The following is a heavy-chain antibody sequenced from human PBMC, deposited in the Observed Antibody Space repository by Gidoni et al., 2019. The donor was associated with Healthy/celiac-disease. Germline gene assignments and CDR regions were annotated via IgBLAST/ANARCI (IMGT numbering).Heavy chain of an antibody. J-gene: IGHJ6*02. CDR1: GGTFSSSA. V-gene: IGHV1-69*01. CDR2: IIPIFGTA. D-gene: IGHD3-16*02. CDR3: ARAMITFGGVIVRSPYYYYYGMDV. Sequence: VQSQVQLVQSGAEVTVSCKASGGTFSSSAITWVRQAPGQGLEWMGAIIPIFGTANYAQKFQGRVTITADESTSTAYMELSSLRSEDTAVYYCARAMITFGGVIVRSPYYYYYGMDVWGQGTTVTVSS.